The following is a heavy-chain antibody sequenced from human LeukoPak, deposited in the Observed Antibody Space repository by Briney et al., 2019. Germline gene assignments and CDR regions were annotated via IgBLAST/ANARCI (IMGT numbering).Heavy chain of an antibody. D-gene: IGHD3-22*01. Sequence: PSETLSLTCTVSGGSISSSSYYWGWIRQPPGKGLEWIGSIYYSGSTYYNPSLKSRVTISVDTSKNQFSLKLSSMTAADTAVYYCARVLETYYYDSSAYYPDAFDIWGQGTMVTVSS. CDR1: GGSISSSSYY. CDR2: IYYSGST. V-gene: IGHV4-39*07. J-gene: IGHJ3*02. CDR3: ARVLETYYYDSSAYYPDAFDI.